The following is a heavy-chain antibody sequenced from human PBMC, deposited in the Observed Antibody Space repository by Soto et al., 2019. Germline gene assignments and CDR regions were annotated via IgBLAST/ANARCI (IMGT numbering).Heavy chain of an antibody. CDR3: ARGLITGSQYSGGVLTGYSWFDP. Sequence: SETLSLTCDVYGGSFSGYIWTWIRQTPGKGLQWIGQINHSGSANYNPSLKSRVTISVHTSNSQFSLELSSVTAADTAVYYCARGLITGSQYSGGVLTGYSWFDPWGQGTLVTVSS. D-gene: IGHD3-9*01. V-gene: IGHV4-34*01. CDR2: INHSGSA. CDR1: GGSFSGYI. J-gene: IGHJ5*02.